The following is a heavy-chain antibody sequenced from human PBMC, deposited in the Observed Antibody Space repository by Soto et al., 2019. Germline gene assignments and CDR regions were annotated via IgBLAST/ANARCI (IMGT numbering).Heavy chain of an antibody. Sequence: QVQLVESGGGVVQPGRSLRLSCAASGFTFSSYAMHWVRQAPGKGLEWVAVISYDGSNKYYADSVKGRFTISRDNSKNTLSLQMNSLRAEDTAVYYCARGVTMVRGWFDPWGQGTLVTVSS. V-gene: IGHV3-30-3*01. CDR2: ISYDGSNK. D-gene: IGHD3-10*01. CDR3: ARGVTMVRGWFDP. J-gene: IGHJ5*02. CDR1: GFTFSSYA.